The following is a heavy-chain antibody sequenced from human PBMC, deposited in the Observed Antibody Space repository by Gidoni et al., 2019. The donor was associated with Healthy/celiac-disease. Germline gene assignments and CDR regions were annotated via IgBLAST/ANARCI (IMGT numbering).Heavy chain of an antibody. Sequence: QVHLQESGPGLVNPSHTLSITCTVYAGSLSSGHYYWGWIRQPAAKGLEWSVRIYTSGSTNYNPSLKSRVTMSVDTSKNQFSLKRSFVTAADTAVYYCARDHGDSSGYPYWYFDLWGRGTLVTVSS. J-gene: IGHJ2*01. D-gene: IGHD3-22*01. CDR2: IYTSGST. CDR1: AGSLSSGHYY. V-gene: IGHV4-61*02. CDR3: ARDHGDSSGYPYWYFDL.